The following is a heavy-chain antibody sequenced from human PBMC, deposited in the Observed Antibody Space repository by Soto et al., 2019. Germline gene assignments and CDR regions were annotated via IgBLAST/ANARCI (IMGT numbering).Heavy chain of an antibody. D-gene: IGHD6-19*01. Sequence: SETLSLTCPVSGGSISSYYWSWIRQPPGKGLEWIGYIYYSGSTNYNPSLKSRVTISVDTSKNQFSLKLSSVTAADTAVYYCARSEEQWLVRLGWFDPWGQGTLVTVSS. CDR2: IYYSGST. CDR3: ARSEEQWLVRLGWFDP. J-gene: IGHJ5*02. V-gene: IGHV4-59*08. CDR1: GGSISSYY.